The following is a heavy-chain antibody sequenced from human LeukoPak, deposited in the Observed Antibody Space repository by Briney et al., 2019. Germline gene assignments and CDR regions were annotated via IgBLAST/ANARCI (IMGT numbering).Heavy chain of an antibody. CDR1: GFTFSSYW. J-gene: IGHJ4*02. CDR2: VNGDGSST. CDR3: ARDHGYCSGITCYSAPYFDY. D-gene: IGHD2-15*01. Sequence: QSGGSLRLSCAASGFTFSSYWMHWVRQAPGKGLVWVSRVNGDGSSTTYADSVKGRFTISRDNVKNTLYLQMNSLRAEDTAVYYCARDHGYCSGITCYSAPYFDYWGQGTLVTVSS. V-gene: IGHV3-74*01.